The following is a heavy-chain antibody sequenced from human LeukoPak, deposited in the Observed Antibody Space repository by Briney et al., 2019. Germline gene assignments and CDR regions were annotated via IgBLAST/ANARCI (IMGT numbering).Heavy chain of an antibody. Sequence: SETLSLTCTVSGGSISSYYWSWIRQPPGKGLEWIGYIYYSGSTNYNPSLKSRVTISVDTPKNQFSLKLSSVTAADTAVYYCARRRGYSEFDYWGQGTLVTVSS. V-gene: IGHV4-59*01. CDR1: GGSISSYY. CDR3: ARRRGYSEFDY. D-gene: IGHD5-18*01. CDR2: IYYSGST. J-gene: IGHJ4*02.